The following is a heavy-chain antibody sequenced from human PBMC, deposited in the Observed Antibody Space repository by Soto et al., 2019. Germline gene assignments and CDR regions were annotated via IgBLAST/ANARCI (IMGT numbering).Heavy chain of an antibody. Sequence: SVKVSCKASGGTFSSYAISWVRQAPGQGLEWMGGIIPIFGTANYAQKFQGRVTITADESTSTAYMELSSLRSEDTAVYYCARVAPSADSSGWWGTRYYFDYWGQGTLVTVAS. CDR2: IIPIFGTA. V-gene: IGHV1-69*13. CDR3: ARVAPSADSSGWWGTRYYFDY. D-gene: IGHD6-19*01. CDR1: GGTFSSYA. J-gene: IGHJ4*02.